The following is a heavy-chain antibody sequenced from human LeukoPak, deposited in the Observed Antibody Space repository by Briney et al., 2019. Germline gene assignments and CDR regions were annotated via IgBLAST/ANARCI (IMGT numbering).Heavy chain of an antibody. D-gene: IGHD1-1*01. J-gene: IGHJ4*02. V-gene: IGHV4-59*01. Sequence: SETLSLTCTVSGGSISSFFWSWIRQPPGKGLEWIGSMHYSGDTKYNPSLRSQVSLSIDTSKQQFSLRLSSVTAADTAVYYCARDLELERNRWNYFESWGQGTLVTVSS. CDR3: ARDLELERNRWNYFES. CDR2: MHYSGDT. CDR1: GGSISSFF.